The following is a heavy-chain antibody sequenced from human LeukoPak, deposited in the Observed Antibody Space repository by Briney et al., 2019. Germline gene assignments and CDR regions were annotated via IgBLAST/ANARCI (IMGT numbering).Heavy chain of an antibody. CDR3: ASSPSSGVEGY. V-gene: IGHV4-4*02. CDR2: IYHSGST. J-gene: IGHJ4*02. Sequence: SETLSLTCAVSGGSISSSNWWSWVRQPPGKGLEWIGEIYHSGSTNYNPSLKSRVTISVDTSKNQFSLKLSSVTAADTAVYYCASSPSSGVEGYWGQGTLVTVSS. D-gene: IGHD3-3*01. CDR1: GGSISSSNW.